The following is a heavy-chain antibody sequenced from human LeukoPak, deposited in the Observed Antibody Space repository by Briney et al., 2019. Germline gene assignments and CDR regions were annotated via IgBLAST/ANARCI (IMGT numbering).Heavy chain of an antibody. CDR3: AKDLYDYGDYRFLDS. CDR1: GFSVSGTH. V-gene: IGHV3-53*01. D-gene: IGHD4-17*01. Sequence: GGSLRLSCAASGFSVSGTHMSWVRQAPGKGLEWVSAMYTGGTTYYADSVQGRFTIYRDNSKNTLYLQMNSLRAEDTAVYYCAKDLYDYGDYRFLDSWGQGTLVTVSS. J-gene: IGHJ5*01. CDR2: MYTGGTT.